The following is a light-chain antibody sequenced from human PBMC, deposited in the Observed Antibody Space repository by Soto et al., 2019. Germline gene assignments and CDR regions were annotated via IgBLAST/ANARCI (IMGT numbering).Light chain of an antibody. J-gene: IGKJ2*01. CDR1: QSIRNN. CDR3: QQYDNWPPYT. CDR2: GAS. V-gene: IGKV3-15*01. Sequence: EIVKTQSPATLSVSPGERATLSCRASQSIRNNLIWYQQKSGQAPRLLIYGASTRATGIPARFSGSGSGTESTLTISSLQSEDFAVYYCQQYDNWPPYTFGQGTKLDIK.